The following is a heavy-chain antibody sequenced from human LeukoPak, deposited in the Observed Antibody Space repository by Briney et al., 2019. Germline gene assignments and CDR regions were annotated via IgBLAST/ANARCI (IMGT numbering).Heavy chain of an antibody. Sequence: PGGSLRLSCAASGFTFSSYAMNWVRQAPGKGLEWVAFIRYDGSNKYYADSVKGRFTISRDNSKNTLYLQMNSLRAEDTAVYYCAKDPGYCSGGSCYSLDYWGQGTLVTVSS. CDR1: GFTFSSYA. CDR3: AKDPGYCSGGSCYSLDY. D-gene: IGHD2-15*01. CDR2: IRYDGSNK. V-gene: IGHV3-30*02. J-gene: IGHJ4*02.